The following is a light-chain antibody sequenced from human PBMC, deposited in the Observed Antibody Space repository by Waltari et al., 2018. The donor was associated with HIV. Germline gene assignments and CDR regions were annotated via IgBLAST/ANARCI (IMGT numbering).Light chain of an antibody. J-gene: IGLJ3*02. Sequence: QQGPGHAPCLVRFKDTERPSGIPGRFSGASSGTTATLTIRGAQEEDEGDYYCQSPDRTGTSAVFGGGTKLTVL. CDR3: QSPDRTGTSAV. CDR2: KDT. V-gene: IGLV3-25*03.